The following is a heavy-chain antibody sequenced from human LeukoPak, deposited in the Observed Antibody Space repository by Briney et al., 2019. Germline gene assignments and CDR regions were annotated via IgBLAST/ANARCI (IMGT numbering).Heavy chain of an antibody. CDR1: GFTFSSYD. D-gene: IGHD2-2*01. V-gene: IGHV3-23*01. CDR3: AKAGFRFSSTSCYPGVDFDY. J-gene: IGHJ4*02. Sequence: GGSLRLSCTASGFTFSSYDMSWVRQPPGKGLEWVSAISGSGGSTYYADCVKGRFTISRDKSKNTLYLQMNSLRAEDTAVYYCAKAGFRFSSTSCYPGVDFDYWGQGTLVTVSS. CDR2: ISGSGGST.